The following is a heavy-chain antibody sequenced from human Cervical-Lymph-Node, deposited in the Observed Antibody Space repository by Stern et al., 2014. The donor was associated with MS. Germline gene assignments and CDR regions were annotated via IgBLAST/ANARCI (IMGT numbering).Heavy chain of an antibody. J-gene: IGHJ4*02. D-gene: IGHD6-13*01. CDR3: ARDAWPAASGPLIDY. Sequence: EVQLVESGGGLVQPGGSLRLSCAASGFTFSSHWMHWVRQAPGKGLVWVSRIYGDGSSTKYADSVKGRFTISRDNAKRTLYLQMNSLRAEDSAVYYCARDAWPAASGPLIDYWGRGTLVTVSS. CDR1: GFTFSSHW. V-gene: IGHV3-74*03. CDR2: IYGDGSST.